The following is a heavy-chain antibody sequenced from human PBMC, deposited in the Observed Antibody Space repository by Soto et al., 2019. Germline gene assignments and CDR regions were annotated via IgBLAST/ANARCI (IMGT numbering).Heavy chain of an antibody. J-gene: IGHJ4*02. V-gene: IGHV3-9*01. CDR3: ARSFSDIYYDLDF. CDR1: GFTFDEYA. Sequence: PGGSLRLSCAASGFTFDEYAMHWVRQAPGKGLEWVSGISWNSASMDYADSVKDRFSISRDNAENSLYLQMNILKIEDTAFYYCARSFSDIYYDLDFWGQGILVTVSS. D-gene: IGHD1-26*01. CDR2: ISWNSASM.